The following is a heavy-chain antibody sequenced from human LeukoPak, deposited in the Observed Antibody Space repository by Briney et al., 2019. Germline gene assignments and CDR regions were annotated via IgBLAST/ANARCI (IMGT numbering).Heavy chain of an antibody. CDR1: GGSISNWC. Sequence: PSETLSLTCSVSGGSISNWCWNWIRQPAGKGLEWIGRICLSADTNYKPSLKSRVTISVDTSKNQFSLKLSSVTAADTAVYYCARDYGYSSSLSYWGQGTLVTVSS. D-gene: IGHD6-13*01. CDR2: ICLSADT. J-gene: IGHJ4*02. CDR3: ARDYGYSSSLSY. V-gene: IGHV4-4*07.